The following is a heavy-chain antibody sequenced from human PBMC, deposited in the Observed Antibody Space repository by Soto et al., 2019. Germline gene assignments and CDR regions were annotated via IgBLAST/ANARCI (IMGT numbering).Heavy chain of an antibody. D-gene: IGHD4-17*01. Sequence: QLQLQESGSGLVKPSQTLSLTCAVSGGSISSGGYSCNWIRQPPGKGLEWIGYIYHSGSTYYNPSPKSRVTISVDRSKNHFSLKLSSVTAADTAVYYCARGVTTVTTFDYWGQGTLVTVSS. V-gene: IGHV4-30-2*01. CDR3: ARGVTTVTTFDY. CDR2: IYHSGST. J-gene: IGHJ4*02. CDR1: GGSISSGGYS.